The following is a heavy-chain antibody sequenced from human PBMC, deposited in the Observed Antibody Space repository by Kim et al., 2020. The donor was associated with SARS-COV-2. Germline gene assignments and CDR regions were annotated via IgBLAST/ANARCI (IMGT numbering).Heavy chain of an antibody. J-gene: IGHJ6*02. CDR3: ASHIAAAGYGMDV. V-gene: IGHV5-51*01. Sequence: SPSFQGQVTISADKSISTAYLQWSSLKASDTAMYYCASHIAAAGYGMDVWGQGTTVTVSS. D-gene: IGHD6-13*01.